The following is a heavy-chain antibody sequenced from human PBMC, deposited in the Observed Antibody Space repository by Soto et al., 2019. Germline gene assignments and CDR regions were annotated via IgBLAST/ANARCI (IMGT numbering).Heavy chain of an antibody. Sequence: AGGSLRLSCAASGFTFSSYAMSWVRQAPGKGLEWVSLIYSDDSTYYADSVKGRFTISRDNSKNMLYLQMNGLRADDTAVYYCARDPHSSGWAVGWGQGTLVTVSS. CDR1: GFTFSSYA. CDR3: ARDPHSSGWAVG. J-gene: IGHJ4*02. V-gene: IGHV3-53*01. CDR2: IYSDDST. D-gene: IGHD6-19*01.